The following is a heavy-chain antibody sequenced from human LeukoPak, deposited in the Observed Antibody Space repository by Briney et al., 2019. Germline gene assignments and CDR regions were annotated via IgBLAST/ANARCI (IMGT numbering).Heavy chain of an antibody. J-gene: IGHJ5*02. D-gene: IGHD6-13*01. V-gene: IGHV3-23*01. CDR3: AKGSSSWYLYWFDP. CDR1: GINFRASG. CDR2: ITGSGGST. Sequence: GGSLRLSCAASGINFRASGMHWVRQAPGKGLEWVSGITGSGGSTYYADSVKGRFTISRDNSKNTLYLQMNSLRAEDTAVYYCAKGSSSWYLYWFDPWGQGTLVTVSS.